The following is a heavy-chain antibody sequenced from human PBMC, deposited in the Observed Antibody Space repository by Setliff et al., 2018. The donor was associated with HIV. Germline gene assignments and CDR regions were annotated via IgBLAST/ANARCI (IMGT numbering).Heavy chain of an antibody. D-gene: IGHD3-10*01. CDR1: GYTFSSYD. CDR2: MNPNSGNT. V-gene: IGHV1-8*02. CDR3: ARGTFYGSGSYLIGY. J-gene: IGHJ4*02. Sequence: ASVKVSCKASGYTFSSYDINWVRQATGQGLEWMGWMNPNSGNTGYAQKFQGRVTMTRDTSISTAYMELTNLISEDTAVYYCARGTFYGSGSYLIGYWGQGTLVTVSS.